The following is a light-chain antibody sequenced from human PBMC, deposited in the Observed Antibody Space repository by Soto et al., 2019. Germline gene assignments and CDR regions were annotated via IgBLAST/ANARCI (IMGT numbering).Light chain of an antibody. V-gene: IGKV3-20*01. CDR3: QQYGSSPLFT. CDR1: QSVSSSY. Sequence: EIVLTQSPGTLSLSPGERATLSCRASQSVSSSYLAWYQQKPGQAPRLLIYGASSRATGIPDSFSGSGSGTDLKLTISILEPEDFAVYYCQQYGSSPLFTCGPGTKVDIK. CDR2: GAS. J-gene: IGKJ3*01.